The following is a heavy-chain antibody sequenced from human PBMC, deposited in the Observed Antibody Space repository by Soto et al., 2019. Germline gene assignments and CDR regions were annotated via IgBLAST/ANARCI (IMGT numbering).Heavy chain of an antibody. J-gene: IGHJ5*02. CDR1: GYTFHSNA. V-gene: IGHV1-3*01. CDR2: INAANGDT. Sequence: GASVKVSCKASGYTFHSNAIHWVRQAPGQRLEWMGWINAANGDTKYSPKFQGRVTITRDTSASTAYMELSSLRSEDTAVYYCVRRHVSATGIDWFDPWGQGTLVTVS. D-gene: IGHD6-13*01. CDR3: VRRHVSATGIDWFDP.